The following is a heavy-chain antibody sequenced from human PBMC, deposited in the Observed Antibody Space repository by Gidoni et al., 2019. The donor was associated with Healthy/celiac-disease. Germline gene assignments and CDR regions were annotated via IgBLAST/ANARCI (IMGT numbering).Heavy chain of an antibody. CDR3: ARDEYSRSSPDAFDI. Sequence: EVQLVESGGGLVQPGGSLRLSCAASGFTFSSYSMNWVRQAPGKGLEWVSYISSSSSTIYYADSVQGRFTISRDNAKNSLYLQMNSLRAEDTAVYYCARDEYSRSSPDAFDIWGQGTMVTVSS. CDR2: ISSSSSTI. V-gene: IGHV3-48*01. CDR1: GFTFSSYS. D-gene: IGHD6-6*01. J-gene: IGHJ3*02.